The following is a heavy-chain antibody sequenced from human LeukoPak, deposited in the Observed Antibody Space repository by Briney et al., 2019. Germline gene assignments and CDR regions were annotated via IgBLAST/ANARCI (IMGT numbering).Heavy chain of an antibody. V-gene: IGHV6-1*01. Sequence: LKWLGRTYYRSKWYYDYAVCVKSRITINPDTSKNQFSLQLNSVTPEDTAVYYCARDRAGYCSSTSCYVDYYFDYWGQGTLVTVSS. D-gene: IGHD2-2*01. J-gene: IGHJ4*02. CDR3: ARDRAGYCSSTSCYVDYYFDY. CDR2: TYYRSKWYY.